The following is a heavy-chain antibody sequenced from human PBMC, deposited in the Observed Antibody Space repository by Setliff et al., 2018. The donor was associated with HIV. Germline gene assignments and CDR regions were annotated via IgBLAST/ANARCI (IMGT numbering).Heavy chain of an antibody. CDR2: IKQDGSEK. J-gene: IGHJ4*02. CDR3: ASLSSPLDY. V-gene: IGHV3-7*03. D-gene: IGHD6-19*01. Sequence: PGGSLRLSCVASGFPFSTYWMSWVRQAPGKGLEWVANIKQDGSEKHYADSVKGRLTISRDNAKNSLYLQMDSLRVEDTAVYYCASLSSPLDYWGQGTLVTVSS. CDR1: GFPFSTYW.